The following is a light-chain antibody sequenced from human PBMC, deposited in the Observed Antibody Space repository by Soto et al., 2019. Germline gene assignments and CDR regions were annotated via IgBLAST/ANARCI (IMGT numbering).Light chain of an antibody. CDR3: QQGYSTPLT. CDR2: AAS. Sequence: DIQMTQSPSSLSASVGDRVTITCRASQSISGYLNWYQQKPGKAPKLLISAASSLQSGVPSRFSGTGSGTDFTLTISSLQPEDFATYYCQQGYSTPLTFGGGTTVEIK. J-gene: IGKJ4*01. CDR1: QSISGY. V-gene: IGKV1-39*01.